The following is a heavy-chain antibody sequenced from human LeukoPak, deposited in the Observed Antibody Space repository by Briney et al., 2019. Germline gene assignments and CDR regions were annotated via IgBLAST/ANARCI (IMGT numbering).Heavy chain of an antibody. CDR3: ARVGCSGGDCYSSADH. J-gene: IGHJ4*02. D-gene: IGHD2-15*01. Sequence: ASVKVSCKASGYTFTSYGFSWVRQAPGQGLEWLGWISAYNGNTNFAQKFQGRVTMTTDTSSRTAYMELRSLRSDDSAVYYCARVGCSGGDCYSSADHWGQGTLVTVSS. V-gene: IGHV1-18*01. CDR2: ISAYNGNT. CDR1: GYTFTSYG.